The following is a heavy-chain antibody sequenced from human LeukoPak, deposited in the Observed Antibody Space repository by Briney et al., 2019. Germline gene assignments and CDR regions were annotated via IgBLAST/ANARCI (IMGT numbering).Heavy chain of an antibody. V-gene: IGHV3-7*01. CDR1: GFTFSRYW. D-gene: IGHD6-25*01. Sequence: GGSLRLSCAASGFTFSRYWMNWVRQAPGKGLEWVANIKQDGSEKYYVDSVKGRFTISRDNAKNSLYLQMNSLRAEDTAVYYCARDTPAASWGQGTLVTVSS. CDR2: IKQDGSEK. CDR3: ARDTPAAS. J-gene: IGHJ4*02.